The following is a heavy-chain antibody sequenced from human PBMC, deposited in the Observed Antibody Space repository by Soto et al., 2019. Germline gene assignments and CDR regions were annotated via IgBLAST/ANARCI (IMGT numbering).Heavy chain of an antibody. V-gene: IGHV4-39*01. J-gene: IGHJ4*02. CDR2: ISYSGRT. D-gene: IGHD4-17*01. CDR1: GASIITDNYF. Sequence: SETLSLTCTVSGASIITDNYFWVWIRQSPRRGLELIGSISYSGRTYDNPSLQSRVTISIDASKNQFSLKLTSVTTADTAVYYCARRRASDYGGNRHPYCFDRWGQGALVTVSS. CDR3: ARRRASDYGGNRHPYCFDR.